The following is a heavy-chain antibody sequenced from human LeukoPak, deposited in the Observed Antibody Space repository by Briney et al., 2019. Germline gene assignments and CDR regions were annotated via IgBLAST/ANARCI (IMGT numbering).Heavy chain of an antibody. CDR3: ARDTIAAAGTADY. Sequence: GRSLRLSCAASGFTFSSYVMHWVRQAPGKGLEWVAVIWYDGSNKYYADSVKGRFTISRDNSKNTLYLQMNSLRAEDTAVYYCARDTIAAAGTADYWGQGTLVTVSP. V-gene: IGHV3-33*01. J-gene: IGHJ4*02. CDR2: IWYDGSNK. CDR1: GFTFSSYV. D-gene: IGHD6-13*01.